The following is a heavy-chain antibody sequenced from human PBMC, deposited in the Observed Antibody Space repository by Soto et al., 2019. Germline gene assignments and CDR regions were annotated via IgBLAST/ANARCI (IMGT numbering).Heavy chain of an antibody. CDR3: ARLLGSRLYGMDV. J-gene: IGHJ6*02. V-gene: IGHV4-39*01. CDR2: IYYSGST. D-gene: IGHD6-13*01. CDR1: GGSISSSSYY. Sequence: QLQLQESGPGLVKPSETLSLTCTVSGGSISSSSYYWGWIRQPPGKGLKWIGSIYYSGSTYYNPSLKSRVTISVDTSKNQFSLKLSSVTAADTAVYYCARLLGSRLYGMDVWGQGTTVTVSS.